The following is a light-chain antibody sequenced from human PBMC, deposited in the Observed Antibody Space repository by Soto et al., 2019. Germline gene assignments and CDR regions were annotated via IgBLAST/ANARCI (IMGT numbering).Light chain of an antibody. CDR1: SSDVGGYNY. CDR3: CAFAYSRVV. CDR2: EAT. J-gene: IGLJ3*02. Sequence: QSALTQPPSASGSPGQSVTISCTGTSSDVGGYNYVSWYQQHPGKVPKLIIYEATKWPSGVSHRFSGSKSGSTASLTISGLQAEDEADYYCCAFAYSRVVFGGGTKVTVL. V-gene: IGLV2-8*01.